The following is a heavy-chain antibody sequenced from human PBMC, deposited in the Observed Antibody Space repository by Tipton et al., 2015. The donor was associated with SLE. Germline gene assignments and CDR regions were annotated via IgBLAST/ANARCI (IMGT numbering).Heavy chain of an antibody. J-gene: IGHJ4*02. CDR1: GYTFTSYE. Sequence: QVQLVQSGAEVKKPGASVKVSCKASGYTFTSYEINWVRQTTGQGLEWVGWMNPNSGYTGHAQKFQGRVTLTSDTSLSTAYMDLSSLRSEDTAVYYCARGGSAYDPHSWGQGTLVTVSS. CDR3: ARGGSAYDPHS. CDR2: MNPNSGYT. V-gene: IGHV1-8*01. D-gene: IGHD5-12*01.